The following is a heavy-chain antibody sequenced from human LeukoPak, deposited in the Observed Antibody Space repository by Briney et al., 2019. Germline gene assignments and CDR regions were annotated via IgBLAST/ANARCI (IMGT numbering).Heavy chain of an antibody. CDR2: IYHSGST. CDR3: ARVRENYDSSGSPYNWFDP. D-gene: IGHD3-22*01. CDR1: GYSISSGYY. J-gene: IGHJ5*02. V-gene: IGHV4-38-2*01. Sequence: SETLSLTCAVSGYSISSGYYWGWIRQPPGKGLERIGSIYHSGSTYYNPSLKSRVTISVDTSKNQFSLKLSSVTAADTAVYYCARVRENYDSSGSPYNWFDPWGQGTLVTVSS.